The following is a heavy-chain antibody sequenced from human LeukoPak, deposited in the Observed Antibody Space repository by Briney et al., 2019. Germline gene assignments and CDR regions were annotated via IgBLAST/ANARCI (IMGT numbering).Heavy chain of an antibody. CDR2: IYYSGSS. CDR1: VVSISSSTYH. Sequence: SETLSLTCTVSVVSISSSTYHWGWIRQPPGKGLEWLGSIYYSGSSNTNPSLKSRVTMSVDTPKNHFTLKLISLTAADTAVYYYAREIDYDSTAYVYWGRGTLVTVSS. J-gene: IGHJ4*02. D-gene: IGHD3-22*01. V-gene: IGHV4-39*02. CDR3: AREIDYDSTAYVY.